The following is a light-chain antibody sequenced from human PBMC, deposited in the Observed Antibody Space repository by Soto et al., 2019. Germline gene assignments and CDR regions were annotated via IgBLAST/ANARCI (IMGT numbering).Light chain of an antibody. Sequence: KPGTLPTLLIYSAYNLQSGVPSRFSGSGSGTDFTLTITRLEPEDSAVYFCQQYTGPPTTCGDGTRREIK. CDR3: QQYTGPPTT. CDR2: SAY. J-gene: IGKJ5*01. V-gene: IGKV1-27*01.